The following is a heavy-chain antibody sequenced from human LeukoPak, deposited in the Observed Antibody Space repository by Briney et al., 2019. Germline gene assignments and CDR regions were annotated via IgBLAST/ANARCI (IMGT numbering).Heavy chain of an antibody. CDR1: GGSISSGDYY. CDR2: IYYSGST. J-gene: IGHJ6*02. V-gene: IGHV4-30-4*01. Sequence: SQTLSLTCTVSGGSISSGDYYWRWIRQPPGKGLEWIVYIYYSGSTYYNPSLKSRVTISVDTAKNQFSLKLSSVTAADTAVYYCARGYDVSGRYGMDIWGQGTTVTVSS. D-gene: IGHD3-10*01. CDR3: ARGYDVSGRYGMDI.